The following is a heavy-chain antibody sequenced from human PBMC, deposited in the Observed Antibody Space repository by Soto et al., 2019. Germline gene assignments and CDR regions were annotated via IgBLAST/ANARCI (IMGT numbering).Heavy chain of an antibody. D-gene: IGHD3-9*01. CDR2: IYPGDSDT. CDR3: ARWRRDIFSDAFDI. V-gene: IGHV5-51*01. Sequence: PXESLTISCKGSGYSFTSYWIGLVRQMPGKGLEWMGIIYPGDSDTRYSPSFQGQVTISADKSISTAYLQWSSLKASDTAMYYCARWRRDIFSDAFDIWGQGTMVTVSS. CDR1: GYSFTSYW. J-gene: IGHJ3*02.